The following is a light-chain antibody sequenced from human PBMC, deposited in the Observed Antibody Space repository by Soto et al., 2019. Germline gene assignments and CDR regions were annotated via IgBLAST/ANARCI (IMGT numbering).Light chain of an antibody. CDR1: QSLVHNDGNTY. Sequence: DIVMTQTPLSSPVTLGQAASISCRSSQSLVHNDGNTYLSWFQQRPGQPPRLLIYKVSDRFSGVPDRFSGSGAGTDFTLTISRVEAEDFATYYCQQYNSYSITFGQGTQLE. V-gene: IGKV2-24*01. CDR3: QQYNSYSIT. CDR2: KVS. J-gene: IGKJ5*01.